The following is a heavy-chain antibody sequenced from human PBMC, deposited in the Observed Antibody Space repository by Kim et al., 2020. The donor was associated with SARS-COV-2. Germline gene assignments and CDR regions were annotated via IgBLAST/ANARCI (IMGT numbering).Heavy chain of an antibody. CDR3: AEFTNWGSPIDP. V-gene: IGHV1-69*13. Sequence: SVNVSCKASGGTFSSYAISWVRQAPGQGLEWMGGIIPIFGTANYAQKFQGRVTITADESTSTAYMELSSLRSEDTAVYYCAEFTNWGSPIDPWGQGTLVTVSS. CDR1: GGTFSSYA. D-gene: IGHD7-27*01. J-gene: IGHJ5*02. CDR2: IIPIFGTA.